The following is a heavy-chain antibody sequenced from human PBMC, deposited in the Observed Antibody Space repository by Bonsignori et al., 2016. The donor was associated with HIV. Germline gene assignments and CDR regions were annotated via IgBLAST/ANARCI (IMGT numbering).Heavy chain of an antibody. CDR2: ISVYNGNT. Sequence: WVRQAPGQGLEWMGWISVYNGNTKYAQQLQGRVNMTIDTSTSTAYMELRSLRSDDTALYYCARDGVLVSGYPNPFDYWGQGTLVTVSS. D-gene: IGHD3-3*01. J-gene: IGHJ4*02. CDR3: ARDGVLVSGYPNPFDY. V-gene: IGHV1-18*01.